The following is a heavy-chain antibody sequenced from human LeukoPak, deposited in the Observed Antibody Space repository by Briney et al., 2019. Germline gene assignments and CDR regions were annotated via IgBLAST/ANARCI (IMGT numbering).Heavy chain of an antibody. V-gene: IGHV4-34*01. D-gene: IGHD6-13*01. CDR2: INHSGST. CDR1: GGSFSGYY. CDR3: ARGPRRIGTYSSSWYYFDY. Sequence: SETLSLTCAVHGGSFSGYYWSWIRQPPGKGLEWIGEINHSGSTNYNPSLKSRVTISVDTSKNQFSLKLSSVTAADTAVYYCARGPRRIGTYSSSWYYFDYWGQGTLVTVSS. J-gene: IGHJ4*02.